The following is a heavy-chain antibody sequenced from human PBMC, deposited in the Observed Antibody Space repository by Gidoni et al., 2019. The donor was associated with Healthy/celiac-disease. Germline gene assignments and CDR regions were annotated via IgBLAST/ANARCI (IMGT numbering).Heavy chain of an antibody. V-gene: IGHV5-51*03. CDR3: ARGGTLGGDAFDI. J-gene: IGHJ3*02. D-gene: IGHD3-16*01. CDR1: GYSFTSYW. CDR2: IYPGDSYT. Sequence: VQLVQSGAAVKKPGASLKISCKGSGYSFTSYWIGWVRQMPGKGLEWMGIIYPGDSYTRYSPSFQGQVTISADKSISTVYLQWSSLRASDTAMYYCARGGTLGGDAFDIWGQGTMVTVSS.